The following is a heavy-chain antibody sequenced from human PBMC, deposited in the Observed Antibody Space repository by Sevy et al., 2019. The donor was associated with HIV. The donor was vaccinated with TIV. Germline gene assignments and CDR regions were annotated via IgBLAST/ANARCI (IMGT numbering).Heavy chain of an antibody. CDR2: IKQDGSDK. V-gene: IGHV3-7*03. J-gene: IGHJ5*02. CDR1: GFTFSSYW. D-gene: IGHD2-8*01. CDR3: ASPGTKGFDP. Sequence: GGSLRLSCAASGFTFSSYWMSWVRQAPGKGLEWVANIKQDGSDKYYVDSVKGRFTISRDNAKNSLYLQMNSQRVEDTAVYYCASPGTKGFDPWGQGTLVTVSS.